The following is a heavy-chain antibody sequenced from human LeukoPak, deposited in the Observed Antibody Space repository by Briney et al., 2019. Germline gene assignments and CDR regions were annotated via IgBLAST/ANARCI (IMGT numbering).Heavy chain of an antibody. D-gene: IGHD3-9*01. CDR2: IYTSGST. Sequence: SETLSLTCTVSGGSISSYYWSWIRQPAGKGLEWIGRIYTSGSTNYNPSLKSRVIMSVDTSKNQFSLKLSSVTAADTAVYYCARASITIFLRGAFDIWGQGTMVTVSS. J-gene: IGHJ3*02. CDR1: GGSISSYY. V-gene: IGHV4-4*07. CDR3: ARASITIFLRGAFDI.